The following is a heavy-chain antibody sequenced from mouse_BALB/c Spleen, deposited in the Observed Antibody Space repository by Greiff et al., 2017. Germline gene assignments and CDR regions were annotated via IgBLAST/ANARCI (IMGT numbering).Heavy chain of an antibody. CDR1: GFTFSDYY. CDR3: ARAELLYYYAMDY. V-gene: IGHV5-4*02. Sequence: EVMLVESGGGLVKPGGSLKLSCAASGFTFSDYYMYWVRQTPEKRLEWVATISAGGSYTYYPDSVKGRFTISRDNAKNNLYLQMSSLKSEDTAMYYCARAELLYYYAMDYWGQGTSVTVSS. J-gene: IGHJ4*01. D-gene: IGHD1-1*01. CDR2: ISAGGSYT.